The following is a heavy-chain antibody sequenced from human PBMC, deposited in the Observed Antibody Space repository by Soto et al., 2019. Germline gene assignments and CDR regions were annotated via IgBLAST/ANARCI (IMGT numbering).Heavy chain of an antibody. V-gene: IGHV3-72*01. CDR2: SRNKAEKYTT. CDR1: GFTFSDHY. CDR3: MRITGDRNWFDP. D-gene: IGHD1-20*01. Sequence: GGSLRLSCVGSGFTFSDHYIDWVRQAPGKGLEWVGRSRNKAEKYTTDFAASVRGRFTISRDDSKKSVFLQMNSLQTEDTAVYYCMRITGDRNWFDPWGQGTLVTVSS. J-gene: IGHJ5*02.